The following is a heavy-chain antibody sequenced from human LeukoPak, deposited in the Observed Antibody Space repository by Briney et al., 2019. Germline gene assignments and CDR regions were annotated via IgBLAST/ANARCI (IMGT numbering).Heavy chain of an antibody. J-gene: IGHJ4*02. CDR3: AREDADCGGDCYPFDY. D-gene: IGHD2-21*02. Sequence: GESLKISCKGSGYSFTSYWIGWVRQMPGKGLGWMGIIYPGDSDTRYSPSFQGQVTISADKSISTAYLQWSSLKASDTAMYYCAREDADCGGDCYPFDYWGQGTLVTVSS. V-gene: IGHV5-51*01. CDR1: GYSFTSYW. CDR2: IYPGDSDT.